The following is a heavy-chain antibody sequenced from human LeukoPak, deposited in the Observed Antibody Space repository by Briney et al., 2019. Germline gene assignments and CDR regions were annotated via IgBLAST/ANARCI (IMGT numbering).Heavy chain of an antibody. V-gene: IGHV3-21*01. Sequence: GGSLRLSCVASGFTFSSYSVNWVRQAPGKGLEWVSCISSSSSYIYYADSVKGRFTISRDNAKNTLYLQMNSLRAEDTAVYYCARGLSGYASSLGYWGQGTLVTVSA. CDR2: ISSSSSYI. D-gene: IGHD6-6*01. CDR3: ARGLSGYASSLGY. CDR1: GFTFSSYS. J-gene: IGHJ4*02.